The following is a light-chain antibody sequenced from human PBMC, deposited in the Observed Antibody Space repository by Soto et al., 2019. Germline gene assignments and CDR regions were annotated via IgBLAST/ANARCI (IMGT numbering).Light chain of an antibody. Sequence: IQMTQSPSSLSESVLNRVTLTCLASQVISSSVSCYQQKPGQSPKLLIYAASTLQIVVPSRFSGSGSGTDFPLTISCLQSEDFATYYCQQYYSYRYNFGKG. J-gene: IGKJ2*01. CDR3: QQYYSYRYN. V-gene: IGKV1-8*01. CDR2: AAS. CDR1: QVISSS.